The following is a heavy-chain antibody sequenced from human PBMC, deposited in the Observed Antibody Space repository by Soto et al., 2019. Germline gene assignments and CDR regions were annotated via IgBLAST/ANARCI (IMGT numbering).Heavy chain of an antibody. CDR3: ATSQKGYNWNYFDH. J-gene: IGHJ4*02. CDR1: GASISGGYYY. CDR2: VFYTGFT. V-gene: IGHV4-39*01. Sequence: SEALSLTCAVSGASISGGYYYWAWLRQSPGKGPEWIGSVFYTGFTSHNPSLESRVSVSVDTSKSQFSLKLSAVTAADTAVYYCATSQKGYNWNYFDHWGQAALVTVSS. D-gene: IGHD1-20*01.